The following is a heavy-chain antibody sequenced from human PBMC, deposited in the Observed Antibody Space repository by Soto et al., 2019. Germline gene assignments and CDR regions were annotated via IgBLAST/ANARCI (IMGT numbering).Heavy chain of an antibody. J-gene: IGHJ6*02. CDR3: ARDRLTYYDFWSGYTYGLGFSPYGMDV. D-gene: IGHD3-3*01. Sequence: GGSLRLSCAASGFTFSDYDMSWIRQAPGKGLEWVSYITTRGISTYYADSVKGRFTISRDNSKNTLYLQMNSLRAEDTAVYYCARDRLTYYDFWSGYTYGLGFSPYGMDVWGQGTTVTVSS. CDR2: ITTRGIST. CDR1: GFTFSDYD. V-gene: IGHV3-11*04.